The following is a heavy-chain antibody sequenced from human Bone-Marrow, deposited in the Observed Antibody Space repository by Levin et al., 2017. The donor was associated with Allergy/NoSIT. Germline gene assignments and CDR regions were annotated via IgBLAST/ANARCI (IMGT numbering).Heavy chain of an antibody. J-gene: IGHJ2*01. CDR1: GFTFSSYG. CDR3: AKVGVASVGPTAGEEYFDL. CDR2: MSFDGRNE. D-gene: IGHD1-26*01. Sequence: QSGGSLRLSCAASGFTFSSYGMHWVRRAPGKGLEWVAVMSFDGRNEYYRDSVKGRFTISRDNSKNTLYLQMHSLRTEDTAVYYCAKVGVASVGPTAGEEYFDLWGRGTLVTVSS. V-gene: IGHV3-30*18.